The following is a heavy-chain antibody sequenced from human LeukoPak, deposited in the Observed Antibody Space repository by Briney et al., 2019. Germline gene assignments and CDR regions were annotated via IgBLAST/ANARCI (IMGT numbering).Heavy chain of an antibody. V-gene: IGHV4-4*07. CDR2: IYTSGST. Sequence: SETLSLTCTVSGXSISSYYWSWIRQPAGKGLEWIGRIYTSGSTNYNPSLKSRVTMSVDTSRNQFSLKLSSVTAADTAVYYCARDVSYYGSGYDAFDIWGQGTMVTVSS. J-gene: IGHJ3*02. CDR1: GXSISSYY. CDR3: ARDVSYYGSGYDAFDI. D-gene: IGHD3-10*01.